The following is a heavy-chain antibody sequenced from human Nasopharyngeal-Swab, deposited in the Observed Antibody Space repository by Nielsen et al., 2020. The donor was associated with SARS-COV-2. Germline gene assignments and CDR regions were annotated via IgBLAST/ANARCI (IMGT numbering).Heavy chain of an antibody. CDR2: ISAYNGDT. V-gene: IGHV1-18*01. D-gene: IGHD6-19*01. CDR1: GYSFNNYA. CDR3: ARQDRSGWYVDH. Sequence: ASVKVSCKASGYSFNNYAITWVRQAPGQGLEWLGWISAYNGDTDHAQRLQGRVTMTTETSTSTAYMELRSLRSDDTAVYYCARQDRSGWYVDHWGQGTPVTVSS. J-gene: IGHJ4*02.